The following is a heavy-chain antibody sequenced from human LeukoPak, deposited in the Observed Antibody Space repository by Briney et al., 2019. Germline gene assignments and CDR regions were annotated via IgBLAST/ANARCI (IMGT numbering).Heavy chain of an antibody. CDR1: GFTVGTNC. J-gene: IGHJ4*02. CDR2: IYSGDTA. D-gene: IGHD6-19*01. V-gene: IGHV3-53*01. Sequence: PGGSLRLSCAASGFTVGTNCMSWVRQAPGKGLEWVSTIYSGDTADYADSVKGRFTISRDNSKNTLYLQMNSLRGEDTAVYYCARDGGSGWYHFDYWGQGTLVTVSS. CDR3: ARDGGSGWYHFDY.